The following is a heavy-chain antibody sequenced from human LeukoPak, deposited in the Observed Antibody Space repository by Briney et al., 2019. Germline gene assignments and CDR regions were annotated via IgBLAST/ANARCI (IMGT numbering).Heavy chain of an antibody. D-gene: IGHD3-3*01. J-gene: IGHJ4*02. CDR1: GGSISSGNYY. CDR3: ARDLGDYWSGFRSYFFDY. Sequence: SETLSLTCTVSGGSISSGNYYWGWIRQPPGKGLEWIGSISHSGSTYYNASLKSRVRISVDTSKNQFSLKPSSVTAADTAVYYCARDLGDYWSGFRSYFFDYWGQGTLVTVSS. CDR2: ISHSGST. V-gene: IGHV4-39*07.